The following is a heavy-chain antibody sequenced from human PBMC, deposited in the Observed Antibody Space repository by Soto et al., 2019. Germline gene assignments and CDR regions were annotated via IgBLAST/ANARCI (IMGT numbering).Heavy chain of an antibody. V-gene: IGHV4-31*03. CDR3: ARVTEQRPFDY. D-gene: IGHD6-19*01. CDR2: IYYSGST. Sequence: PSETLSLTCTVSGGSISSGGYYWSWIRQHPGKGLEWIGYIYYSGSTYYNPSLKSRVTISVDTSKNQFSLKLSSVTAADTAVYYCARVTEQRPFDYWGQGTLVTVSS. CDR1: GGSISSGGYY. J-gene: IGHJ4*02.